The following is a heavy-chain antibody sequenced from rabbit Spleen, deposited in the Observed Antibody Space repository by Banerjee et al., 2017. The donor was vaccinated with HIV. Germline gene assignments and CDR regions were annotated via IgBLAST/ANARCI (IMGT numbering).Heavy chain of an antibody. CDR1: GFDFSSYG. V-gene: IGHV1S47*01. CDR2: MELLFRST. CDR3: ARDGAGGSYFAL. Sequence: QEQLVESGGGLVQPGGSLKLSCKASGFDFSSYGVSWVRQAPGKGLEWIGYMELLFRSTYYATWVNGRFSISRENAQNTVFLQMTSLTAADTATYFCARDGAGGSYFALWGPGTLVTVS. J-gene: IGHJ4*01. D-gene: IGHD8-1*01.